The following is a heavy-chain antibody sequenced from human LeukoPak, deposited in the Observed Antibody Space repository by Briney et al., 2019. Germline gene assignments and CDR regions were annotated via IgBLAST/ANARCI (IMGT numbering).Heavy chain of an antibody. V-gene: IGHV3-23*01. CDR3: AKDRGSGMDV. Sequence: GGSLRLSCAASGFTFSSYAMSWVRKAPGKGLEWVSAISGGGGSTYYADSVKGRFTISRDNSKNTLYLQMNSLRAEDTAVYYCAKDRGSGMDVWGQGTTVTVSS. J-gene: IGHJ6*02. CDR1: GFTFSSYA. D-gene: IGHD3-10*01. CDR2: ISGGGGST.